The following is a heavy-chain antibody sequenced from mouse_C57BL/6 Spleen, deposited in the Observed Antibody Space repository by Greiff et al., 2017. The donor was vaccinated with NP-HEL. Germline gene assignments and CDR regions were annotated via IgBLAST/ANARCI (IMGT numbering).Heavy chain of an antibody. CDR1: GYTFTSYW. CDR2: IGPSDSYT. Sequence: QVQLQQPGAELVMPGASVKLSCKASGYTFTSYWMHWVKQRPGQGLEWIGEIGPSDSYTNYNQKFKGKSTLTVDKSSSTAYMQLSSLTSEDSAVYYCARRALRWYAMDYWGQGTSVTVSS. CDR3: ARRALRWYAMDY. V-gene: IGHV1-69*01. D-gene: IGHD1-1*01. J-gene: IGHJ4*01.